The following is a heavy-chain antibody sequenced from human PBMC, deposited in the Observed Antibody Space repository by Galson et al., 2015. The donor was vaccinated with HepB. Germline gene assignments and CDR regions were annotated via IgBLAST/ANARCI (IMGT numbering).Heavy chain of an antibody. D-gene: IGHD6-6*01. V-gene: IGHV3-13*01. Sequence: SLRLSCAASGFSFSSYDMHWVRQSTGKGLEWVSYIGTTGDTYYPDSVAGRFTISREDAKNSLYLQINGLTAGDTAVYYCTRGAQPYIAARRYLDSWGRGTLVTVSS. J-gene: IGHJ4*02. CDR2: IGTTGDT. CDR3: TRGAQPYIAARRYLDS. CDR1: GFSFSSYD.